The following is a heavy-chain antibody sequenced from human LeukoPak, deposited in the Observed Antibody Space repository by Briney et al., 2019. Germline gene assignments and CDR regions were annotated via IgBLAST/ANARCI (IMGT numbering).Heavy chain of an antibody. CDR3: ARGERLYYYGSGSYYAPSGYAFDI. J-gene: IGHJ3*02. Sequence: ASVKVSCKASGYTFTSYAMHWVRQAPGQRLEWMGWINAGNGNTKYSQEFQGRVTITRDTSASTAYMELSSLRSEDMAVYYCARGERLYYYGSGSYYAPSGYAFDIWGQGTMVTVSS. D-gene: IGHD3-10*01. CDR2: INAGNGNT. V-gene: IGHV1-3*03. CDR1: GYTFTSYA.